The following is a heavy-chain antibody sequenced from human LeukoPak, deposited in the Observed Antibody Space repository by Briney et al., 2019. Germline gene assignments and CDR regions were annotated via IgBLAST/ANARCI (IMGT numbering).Heavy chain of an antibody. CDR1: GDSISGNNYD. CDR3: ARGTFDYGDYQLYDS. D-gene: IGHD4-17*01. J-gene: IGHJ4*02. Sequence: NPSETLSLTCTVSGDSISGNNYDWGWIRQPPGKGLEWIGEINHSGSTTYNPSLTRRATILVDTSKNQFSLKLTSLTAADTAIYYCARGTFDYGDYQLYDSWGQGTLVTVSS. V-gene: IGHV4-39*07. CDR2: INHSGST.